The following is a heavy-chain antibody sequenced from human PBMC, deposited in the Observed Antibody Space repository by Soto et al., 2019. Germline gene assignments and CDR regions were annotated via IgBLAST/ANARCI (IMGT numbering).Heavy chain of an antibody. Sequence: PSETLSLTCSVSDDSINSDKYYWGWIRQPPGKGLEWIGSIYYRGNAYYNPSLQTRVTISLDKSRSQFSLKLNSVTAADSAVYFCARLEGLTTISYYVDFWGPGALVTVSS. CDR3: ARLEGLTTISYYVDF. CDR2: IYYRGNA. CDR1: DDSINSDKYY. J-gene: IGHJ4*02. D-gene: IGHD2-21*02. V-gene: IGHV4-39*01.